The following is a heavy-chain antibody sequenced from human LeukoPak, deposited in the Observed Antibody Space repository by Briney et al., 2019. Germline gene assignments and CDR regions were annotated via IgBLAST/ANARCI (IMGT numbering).Heavy chain of an antibody. J-gene: IGHJ4*02. CDR2: IDPGDSYT. CDR1: GYSFTSYW. V-gene: IGHV5-10-1*01. CDR3: ARRVAVAGYYFDY. Sequence: GESLKISCKGSGYSFTSYWIGWVRQMPGKGLEWMGRIDPGDSYTTYSPSFQGHVTISADKSISTAYLQWSSLKASDTAMYYCARRVAVAGYYFDYWGQGTLVTVSS. D-gene: IGHD6-19*01.